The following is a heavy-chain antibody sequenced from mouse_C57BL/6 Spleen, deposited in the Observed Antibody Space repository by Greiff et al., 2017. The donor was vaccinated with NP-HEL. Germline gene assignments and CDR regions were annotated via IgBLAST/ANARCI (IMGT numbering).Heavy chain of an antibody. CDR1: GFNIKNTY. Sequence: VQLQQSVAELVRPGASVKLSCTASGFNIKNTYMHWVKQRPEKGLEWIGRIDPANGNTKYAPKFQGKDTITAETSSNTAYLQLSSLTSVSTAISYCSRGITTVVAPYYAMDYWGQGTSVTVSS. CDR3: SRGITTVVAPYYAMDY. V-gene: IGHV14-3*01. J-gene: IGHJ4*01. CDR2: IDPANGNT. D-gene: IGHD1-1*01.